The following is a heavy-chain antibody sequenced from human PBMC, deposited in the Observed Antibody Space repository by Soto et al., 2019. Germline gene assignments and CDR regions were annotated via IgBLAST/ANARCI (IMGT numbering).Heavy chain of an antibody. V-gene: IGHV4-59*12. J-gene: IGHJ6*03. CDR3: ARDSELVPAVYYYYMDV. D-gene: IGHD6-6*01. CDR1: GGSISSYY. Sequence: SETLSLTCTVSGGSISSYYWSWIRQPPGKGLEWIGYIYYSGSTNYNPSLKSRVTISVGTSKNQFSLKLSSVTAADTAVYYCARDSELVPAVYYYYMDVWGKGTTVTVSS. CDR2: IYYSGST.